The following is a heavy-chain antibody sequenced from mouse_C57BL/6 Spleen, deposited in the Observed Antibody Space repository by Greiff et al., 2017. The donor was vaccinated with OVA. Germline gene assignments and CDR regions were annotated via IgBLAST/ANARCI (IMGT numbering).Heavy chain of an antibody. V-gene: IGHV3-6*01. J-gene: IGHJ4*01. Sequence: EVQLQQSGPGLVKPSQSLSLTCSVTGGASTSGYYWNWIRQFLGHKLEWMGYITSDCGDNDNPSLKNRISITRDTSKNQFFLKLNSVTTEDTATDYCESPYGSSHYYAMDYWGQGTSVTVSS. CDR3: ESPYGSSHYYAMDY. CDR2: ITSDCGD. CDR1: GGASTSGYY. D-gene: IGHD1-1*01.